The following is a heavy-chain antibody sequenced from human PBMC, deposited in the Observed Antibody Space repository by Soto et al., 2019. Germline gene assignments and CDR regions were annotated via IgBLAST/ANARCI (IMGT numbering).Heavy chain of an antibody. D-gene: IGHD3-22*01. V-gene: IGHV5-10-1*01. CDR2: IDPSDSYT. CDR3: ARYDSSGYYTNNDAFDI. CDR1: GYSFTSYW. J-gene: IGHJ3*02. Sequence: GESLKISCKGSGYSFTSYWISWVRQMPGKGLEWMGRIDPSDSYTNYSPSFQGHVTISADKSISTAYLQWSSLKASDTAMYYCARYDSSGYYTNNDAFDIWGQGTMVTVSS.